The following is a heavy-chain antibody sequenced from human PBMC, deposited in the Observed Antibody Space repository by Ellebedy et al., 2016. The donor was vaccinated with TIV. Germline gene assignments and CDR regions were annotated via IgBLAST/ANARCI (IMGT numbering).Heavy chain of an antibody. CDR2: IGSGNTYI. V-gene: IGHV3-21*01. CDR1: GFTFSRYN. CDR3: ASDSGGLDK. Sequence: PGGSLRLSCAASGFTFSRYNMNWVRQAPGKGLELVPSIGSGNTYIFYAYSVQGRSTISRDNTKDSLYLQMNSLRAEDTALYYCASDSGGLDKWGQGILVTVSS. D-gene: IGHD3-10*01. J-gene: IGHJ4*02.